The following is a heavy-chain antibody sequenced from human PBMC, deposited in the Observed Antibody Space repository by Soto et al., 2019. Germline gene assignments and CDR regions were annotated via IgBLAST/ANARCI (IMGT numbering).Heavy chain of an antibody. CDR3: AKEGHSSSWSRRGDAFDI. V-gene: IGHV3-23*01. CDR2: ISGSGGST. D-gene: IGHD6-13*01. CDR1: GFTFSSYA. Sequence: EVQLLESGGGLVQPGGSLRLSCAASGFTFSSYAMSWVRQAPGKGLEWVSAISGSGGSTYYADSVKGRFTISRDNSKNTLYLQMNSLRAEDTAVYYRAKEGHSSSWSRRGDAFDIWGQGTMVTVSS. J-gene: IGHJ3*02.